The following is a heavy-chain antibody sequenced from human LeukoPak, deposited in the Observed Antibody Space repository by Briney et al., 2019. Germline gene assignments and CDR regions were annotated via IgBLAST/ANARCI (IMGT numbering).Heavy chain of an antibody. CDR1: GFTFKSFS. Sequence: GGSLRLSCGGSGFTFKSFSMHWVRQAPGKGLEWVSDISSNSGIKSYADSVKGRFTISRDNAKNSLYLQMNSLRAEDTAVYYCARAYDFWSGPGGYWGQGTLVTVSS. CDR2: ISSNSGIK. CDR3: ARAYDFWSGPGGY. J-gene: IGHJ4*02. D-gene: IGHD3-3*01. V-gene: IGHV3-48*01.